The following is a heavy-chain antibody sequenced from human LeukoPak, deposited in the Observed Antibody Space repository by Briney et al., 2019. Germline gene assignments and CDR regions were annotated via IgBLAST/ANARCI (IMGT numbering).Heavy chain of an antibody. CDR1: GFTFKSFS. Sequence: GGSLRLSCGGSGFTFKSFSMHWVRQAPGKGLEWVSDISSNSGIKSYADSVKGRFTISRDNAKNSLYLQMNSLRAEDTAVYYCARAYDFWSGPGGYWGQGTLVTVSS. CDR2: ISSNSGIK. CDR3: ARAYDFWSGPGGY. J-gene: IGHJ4*02. D-gene: IGHD3-3*01. V-gene: IGHV3-48*01.